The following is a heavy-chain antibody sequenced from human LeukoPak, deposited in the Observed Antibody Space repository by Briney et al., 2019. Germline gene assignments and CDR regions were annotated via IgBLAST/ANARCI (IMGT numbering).Heavy chain of an antibody. Sequence: ASVKVSCKASGYTFTSYGISWVRQAPGQGLEWMGWISGNTNYAQMFQGRVTMTEDTSTDTAYMELSSLRSEDTAVYYCATAHLQYCSSTSCYRLAWFDPWGQGTLVTVSS. D-gene: IGHD2-2*02. CDR3: ATAHLQYCSSTSCYRLAWFDP. CDR1: GYTFTSYG. V-gene: IGHV1-18*01. J-gene: IGHJ5*02. CDR2: ISGNT.